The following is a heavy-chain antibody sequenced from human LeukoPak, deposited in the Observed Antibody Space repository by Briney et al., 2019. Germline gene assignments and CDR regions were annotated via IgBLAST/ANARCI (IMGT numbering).Heavy chain of an antibody. CDR1: GYTFTGYY. D-gene: IGHD3-22*01. V-gene: IGHV1-2*06. J-gene: IGHJ4*02. CDR3: ARGPAVYDSSGYYYAGNY. CDR2: INPNSGGT. Sequence: ASVKVSCKASGYTFTGYYMHWVRQAPGQGLEWMGRINPNSGGTNYAQKFQGRVTMTRDTSISTVYMELSRLRSDDTAVYYCARGPAVYDSSGYYYAGNYWGQGTLVTVSS.